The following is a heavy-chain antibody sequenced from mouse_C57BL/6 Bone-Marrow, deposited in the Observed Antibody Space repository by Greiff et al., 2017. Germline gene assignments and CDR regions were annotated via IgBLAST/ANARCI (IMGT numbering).Heavy chain of an antibody. CDR3: ARHPNPLNYYGSSYPNYFDY. D-gene: IGHD1-1*01. CDR2: ISSGGSYT. Sequence: EVMLVESGGDLVKPGGSLKLSCAASGFTFSSYGMSWVRQTPDKRLEWVATISSGGSYTYYPDSVKGRFTISRDNAKNTLYLQMSSLKSEDTAMYYCARHPNPLNYYGSSYPNYFDYWGQGTTLTVSS. J-gene: IGHJ2*01. CDR1: GFTFSSYG. V-gene: IGHV5-6*02.